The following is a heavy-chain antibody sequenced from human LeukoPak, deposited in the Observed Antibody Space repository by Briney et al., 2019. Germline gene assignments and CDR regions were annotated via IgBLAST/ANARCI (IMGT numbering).Heavy chain of an antibody. J-gene: IGHJ1*01. CDR3: ARSITMIPSRIPHFQH. CDR1: GGTFSSYA. CDR2: IIPIFGTA. V-gene: IGHV1-69*05. D-gene: IGHD3-22*01. Sequence: SVKVSCKASGGTFSSYAISWVRQAPGQGLEWMGGIIPIFGTASYAQKFQGRVTITTDKSTSTAYMELSSLRSEDTAVYYCARSITMIPSRIPHFQHWGQGTLVTVSS.